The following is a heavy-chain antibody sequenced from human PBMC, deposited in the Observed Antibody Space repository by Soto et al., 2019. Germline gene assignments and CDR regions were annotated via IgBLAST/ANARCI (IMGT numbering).Heavy chain of an antibody. J-gene: IGHJ4*02. D-gene: IGHD1-7*01. Sequence: GGSLRLSCAASGFSFSSYDMTWVRQAPGQGLEWVSSLSVTGGGPYYADSVRGRFTMSRDNSKHTLALEMSGLRADDSAVYYCAKGRETTTSAKFCFDNWGQGSLVTVSS. V-gene: IGHV3-23*01. CDR3: AKGRETTTSAKFCFDN. CDR2: LSVTGGGP. CDR1: GFSFSSYD.